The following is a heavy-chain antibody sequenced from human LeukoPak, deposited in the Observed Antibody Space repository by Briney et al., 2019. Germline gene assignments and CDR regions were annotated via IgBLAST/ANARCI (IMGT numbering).Heavy chain of an antibody. CDR1: GFTFSSYS. V-gene: IGHV3-21*01. CDR3: AGSLWFGDSGWFDP. D-gene: IGHD3-10*01. Sequence: PGGSLRLSCAASGFTFSSYSMNWVRQAPGKGLEWVSSISSSSSYIYHADSVKGRLTISRDNAKNSLYLQMNSLRAEDTAVYYCAGSLWFGDSGWFDPRGQGTLVTVSS. CDR2: ISSSSSYI. J-gene: IGHJ5*02.